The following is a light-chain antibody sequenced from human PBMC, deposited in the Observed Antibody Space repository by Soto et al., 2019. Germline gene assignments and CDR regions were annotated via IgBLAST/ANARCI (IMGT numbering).Light chain of an antibody. CDR3: QQYSSSRT. J-gene: IGKJ1*01. V-gene: IGKV3-20*01. Sequence: EILMTQSPSTLSVSPGERATLSCRASQSVSSNYLAWYQQKPGHAPSLLMYDASSRATGIPDRLSGSGSGTDFTLTISRLEPEDFAVYYCQQYSSSRTFGQGTKVDIK. CDR1: QSVSSNY. CDR2: DAS.